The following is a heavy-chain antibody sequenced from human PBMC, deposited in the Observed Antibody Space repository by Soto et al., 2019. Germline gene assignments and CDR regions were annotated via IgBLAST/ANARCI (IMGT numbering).Heavy chain of an antibody. V-gene: IGHV3-74*01. D-gene: IGHD3-10*01. CDR1: GFTFSSYW. CDR3: ATGYYGSGSYSFFAYYYMDV. CDR2: INSDGSST. J-gene: IGHJ6*03. Sequence: GGSLRLSCAASGFTFSSYWMHWVRQAPGKGLVWVSRINSDGSSTSYADSVKGRFTISRDNAKNTLYLQMNSLRAEDTAVYYCATGYYGSGSYSFFAYYYMDVWGKGTTVTVSS.